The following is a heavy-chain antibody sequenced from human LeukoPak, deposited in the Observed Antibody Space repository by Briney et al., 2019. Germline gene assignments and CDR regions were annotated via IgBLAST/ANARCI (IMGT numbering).Heavy chain of an antibody. CDR3: AKDRSYGLKSTPFDY. J-gene: IGHJ4*02. D-gene: IGHD5-18*01. CDR1: GFTFSSYA. V-gene: IGHV3-23*01. Sequence: GGSRRLSWAASGFTFSSYAMSWVRQAPGEGMEWVSAISGSGGRTYYADSVKGRFTISRDNYKNTLYLQMNSLRAEDTAVYYCAKDRSYGLKSTPFDYWGQGTLVTVSS. CDR2: ISGSGGRT.